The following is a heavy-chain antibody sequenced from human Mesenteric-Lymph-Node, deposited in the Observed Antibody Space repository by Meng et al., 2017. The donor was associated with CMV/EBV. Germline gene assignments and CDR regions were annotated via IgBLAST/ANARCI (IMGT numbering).Heavy chain of an antibody. V-gene: IGHV3-30*02. Sequence: GGSLRLSCAASGFTFSDYAMHWVRQAPGKGLECVAFIRHDGTHDSYGDSVKGRFTISRDNSKKMLYLQMNSLRAEDTAVYYCAKSLGAYSNNWFDSWGQGTLVTLSS. CDR1: GFTFSDYA. CDR2: IRHDGTHD. D-gene: IGHD3-16*01. J-gene: IGHJ5*01. CDR3: AKSLGAYSNNWFDS.